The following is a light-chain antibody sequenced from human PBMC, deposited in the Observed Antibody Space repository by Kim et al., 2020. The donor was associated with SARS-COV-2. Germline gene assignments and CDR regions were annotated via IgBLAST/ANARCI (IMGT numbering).Light chain of an antibody. CDR3: QVWDRSSDHVI. CDR1: SIKTKG. CDR2: YEK. Sequence: APEKQAMLPLEGDSIKTKGVLWYQHEPGPAPVLVIYYEKDRPSAIPERFSGSNSGNTATLTITRVEAGDEADYFCQVWDRSSDHVIFGGGTQLTVL. V-gene: IGLV3-21*04. J-gene: IGLJ2*01.